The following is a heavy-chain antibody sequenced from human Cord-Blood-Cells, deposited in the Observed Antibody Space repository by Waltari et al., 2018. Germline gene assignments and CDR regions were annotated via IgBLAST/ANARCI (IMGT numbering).Heavy chain of an antibody. J-gene: IGHJ4*02. Sequence: QVQLVEAGGGVVQPGRSLSLSCAASGFTLSSSALHWVRPAPGKGLEWVAVISYDGSNKYYADSVKGRFTISRDNSKNTLYLQMNSLRAEDTAVYYCARASAVVVPAAINYWGQGTLVTVSS. CDR3: ARASAVVVPAAINY. CDR2: ISYDGSNK. CDR1: GFTLSSSA. V-gene: IGHV3-30-3*01. D-gene: IGHD2-2*02.